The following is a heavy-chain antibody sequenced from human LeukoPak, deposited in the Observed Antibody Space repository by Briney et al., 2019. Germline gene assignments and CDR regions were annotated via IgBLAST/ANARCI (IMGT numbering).Heavy chain of an antibody. Sequence: GGSLRLSCAASGFTFANAWMSWVRQAPGKGLECVGRIKSKTDGETTDYAAPVKGRFTISRDDSKNMLYLQMNSLKSEDTAVYCCTADLPPPRGYDYPFDYWGQGSLVTVSS. J-gene: IGHJ4*02. CDR3: TADLPPPRGYDYPFDY. CDR1: GFTFANAW. D-gene: IGHD5-12*01. V-gene: IGHV3-15*01. CDR2: IKSKTDGETT.